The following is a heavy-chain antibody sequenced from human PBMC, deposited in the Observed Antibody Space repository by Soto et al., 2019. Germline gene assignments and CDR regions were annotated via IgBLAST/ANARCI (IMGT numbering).Heavy chain of an antibody. CDR2: ISGSGGST. V-gene: IGHV3-23*01. Sequence: GGSLRLSCAASGFTFSSYAMSWVRQAPGKGLEWVSAISGSGGSTYYADSVKGRFTISRDNSKNTLYLQMNSLRAEDTAVYYCANGGFSNLRYYYYYYMDVWGKGTTVTVSS. J-gene: IGHJ6*03. CDR3: ANGGFSNLRYYYYYYMDV. CDR1: GFTFSSYA. D-gene: IGHD4-4*01.